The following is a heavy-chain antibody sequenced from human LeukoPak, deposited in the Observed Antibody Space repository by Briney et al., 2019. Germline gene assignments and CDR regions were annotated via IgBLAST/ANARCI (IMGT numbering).Heavy chain of an antibody. D-gene: IGHD3-10*01. V-gene: IGHV3-23*01. CDR3: AKGKLMARGVTTHTYFDY. Sequence: GGSLRLSCAASGFTVSSDYMSWVRQAPGKGLEWVSAISGSGGSTYYADSVKGRFTISRDNSKNTLYLQMNSLRAEDTAVYYCAKGKLMARGVTTHTYFDYWGQGTLVTVSS. CDR1: GFTVSSDY. J-gene: IGHJ4*02. CDR2: ISGSGGST.